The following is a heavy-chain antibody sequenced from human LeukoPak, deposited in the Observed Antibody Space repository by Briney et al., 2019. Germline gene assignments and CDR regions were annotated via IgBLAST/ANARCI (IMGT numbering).Heavy chain of an antibody. V-gene: IGHV4-59*01. CDR1: GGSISSYY. D-gene: IGHD2-2*01. J-gene: IGHJ6*02. Sequence: PSETLSLTCTVSGGSISSYYWSWIRQPPGKGLDWIGYIYYSGSTNYNPSLKSRVTISVDTSKNQFSLRLSSVSAAATAVYYCARALSIVVVPPATIPYYYGMDVWGQGTTVTASS. CDR3: ARALSIVVVPPATIPYYYGMDV. CDR2: IYYSGST.